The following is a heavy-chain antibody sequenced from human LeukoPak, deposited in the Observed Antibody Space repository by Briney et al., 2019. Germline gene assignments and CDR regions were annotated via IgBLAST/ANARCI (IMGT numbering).Heavy chain of an antibody. J-gene: IGHJ4*02. CDR2: IYYSGST. V-gene: IGHV4-39*01. D-gene: IGHD3-9*01. CDR1: GGSFSTYY. CDR3: ARLPVLRYFDWSP. Sequence: PSETLSLTCSVYGGSFSTYYWSWIRQPPGKGLEWIGSIYYSGSTYYNPSLKSRVTISVDTSNNQFSLKLSSVTAADTAVYYCARLPVLRYFDWSPWGQGTLVTVSS.